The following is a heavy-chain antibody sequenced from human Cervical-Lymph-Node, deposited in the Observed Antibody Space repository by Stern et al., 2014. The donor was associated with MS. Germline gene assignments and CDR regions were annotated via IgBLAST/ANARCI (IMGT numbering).Heavy chain of an antibody. CDR1: GYTFIDYA. CDR3: AKQPDYSDFLDY. CDR2: INGGSGST. D-gene: IGHD4-11*01. J-gene: IGHJ4*02. Sequence: QVQLVESGAEVKQPGASVKVSCKSSGYTFIDYAIHWVRQAPGQRLEWMGWINGGSGSTKYSQKFQGRVSFTRDTVASAAYMDLSSLTSEDTAVYYCAKQPDYSDFLDYWGQGTLVTVSS. V-gene: IGHV1-3*01.